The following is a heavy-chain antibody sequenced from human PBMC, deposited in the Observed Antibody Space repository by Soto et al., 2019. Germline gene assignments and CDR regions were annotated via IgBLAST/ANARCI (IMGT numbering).Heavy chain of an antibody. V-gene: IGHV3-23*01. D-gene: IGHD6-6*01. Sequence: EVQLLESGGGLVQPGGSLRLSCAASGFTFSSYAMSWVRQAPGKGLEWVSAISGSGGSTYYADSVRGRFTISRDNSKNSLYRQMNSLRAEDTAVYYCAYSSSPFDYWGQGTLVTVSS. CDR1: GFTFSSYA. CDR3: AYSSSPFDY. CDR2: ISGSGGST. J-gene: IGHJ4*02.